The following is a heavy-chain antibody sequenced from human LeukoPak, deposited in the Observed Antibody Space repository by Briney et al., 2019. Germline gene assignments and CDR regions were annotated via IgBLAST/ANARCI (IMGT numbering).Heavy chain of an antibody. CDR3: ARGPTTVTRAFDY. V-gene: IGHV4-4*07. CDR2: IYTSGST. J-gene: IGHJ4*02. D-gene: IGHD4-17*01. CDR1: GGSLSGYY. Sequence: SETLSLTCTVSGGSLSGYYWSWIRQPAGKGLEWIGRIYTSGSTNYNPSLKRRITMSVDTSKNQFSLDLSSVTAADTAVYYCARGPTTVTRAFDYWGQGTLVTVSS.